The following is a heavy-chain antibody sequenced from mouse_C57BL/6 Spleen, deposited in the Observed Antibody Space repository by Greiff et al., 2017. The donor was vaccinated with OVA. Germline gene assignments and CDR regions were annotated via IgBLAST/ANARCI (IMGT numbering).Heavy chain of an antibody. CDR1: GYSITSGYY. CDR3: ARFLLPYFDY. J-gene: IGHJ2*01. Sequence: ESGPGLVKPSQSLSLTCSVTGYSITSGYYWNWIRQFPGNKLEWMGYISYDGSNNYNPSLKNRISITRDTSKNQFFLKLNSVTTEDTATYYCARFLLPYFDYWGQGTTLTVSS. CDR2: ISYDGSN. V-gene: IGHV3-6*01. D-gene: IGHD2-1*01.